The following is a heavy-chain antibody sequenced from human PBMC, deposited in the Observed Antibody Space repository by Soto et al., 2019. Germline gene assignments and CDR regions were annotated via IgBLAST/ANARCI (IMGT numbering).Heavy chain of an antibody. CDR3: ARVDRRGAARPPDY. V-gene: IGHV1-46*01. Sequence: GASVKVSCKASGYAFTSYDRHCVRHAPGQGLEWMGIINPSGGSTSYAQKFQGRVTMTRDTSTSTVYMELSSLRSEDTAVYYCARVDRRGAARPPDYWGQGTMVTVSS. CDR2: INPSGGST. CDR1: GYAFTSYD. D-gene: IGHD6-6*01. J-gene: IGHJ4*02.